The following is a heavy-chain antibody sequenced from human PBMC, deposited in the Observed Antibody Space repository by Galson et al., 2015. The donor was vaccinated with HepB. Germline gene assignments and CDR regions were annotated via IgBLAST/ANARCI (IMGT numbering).Heavy chain of an antibody. J-gene: IGHJ6*02. CDR1: GFSFSRFW. D-gene: IGHD3-10*01. CDR2: INTDGSDT. Sequence: SLRLSCAASGFSFSRFWMHWVRQAPGKGLVWVSNINTDGSDTTYANSLKGRFTLSRDNAKNTLYLQMNSLRAEDTAVYYCARGYFGSGSNFDYYYYGMDVWGPGTTATVSS. V-gene: IGHV3-74*03. CDR3: ARGYFGSGSNFDYYYYGMDV.